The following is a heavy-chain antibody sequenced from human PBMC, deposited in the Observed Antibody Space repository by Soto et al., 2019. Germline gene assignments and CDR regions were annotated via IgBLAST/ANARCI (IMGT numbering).Heavy chain of an antibody. V-gene: IGHV3-23*01. CDR3: AKDGYCSSTSCYPDHFQH. CDR1: GFTFSSYA. Sequence: EVQLLESGGGLVQPGGSLRLSCAASGFTFSSYAMSWVRQAPGKGLEWVSAISGSGGSTYYADSVKGRFTISRDNSKNTMYLQMNSLRAEDTAVYYCAKDGYCSSTSCYPDHFQHWGQGTLVTVSS. D-gene: IGHD2-2*03. CDR2: ISGSGGST. J-gene: IGHJ1*01.